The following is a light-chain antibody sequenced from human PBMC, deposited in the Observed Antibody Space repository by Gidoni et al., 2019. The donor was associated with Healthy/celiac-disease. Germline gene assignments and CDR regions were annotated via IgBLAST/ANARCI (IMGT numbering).Light chain of an antibody. CDR3: QQSYSTPPIT. Sequence: DIQMTQSPSSLSASVGDRVTITCRASQSISSYLNWYQQKPGQAPKLLIYAASSLQSGVPSRFSGSGSGTDFPLTISSLQPEDFATYYCQQSYSTPPITFGQGTRLEIK. CDR2: AAS. CDR1: QSISSY. J-gene: IGKJ5*01. V-gene: IGKV1-39*01.